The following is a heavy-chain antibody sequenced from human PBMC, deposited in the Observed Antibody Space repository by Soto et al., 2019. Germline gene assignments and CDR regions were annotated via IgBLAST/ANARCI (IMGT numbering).Heavy chain of an antibody. CDR2: ISYSGST. Sequence: SETLSLTCTVSGGSISIRSNHWDWIRQSPEGGLDWIGSISYSGSTYYNPSLKSRVSISADTSKNQFSLRLSSVTAADTAVYYCARHDADSYGFYGMDVWGQGTTVT. D-gene: IGHD5-18*01. CDR3: ARHDADSYGFYGMDV. V-gene: IGHV4-39*01. J-gene: IGHJ6*02. CDR1: GGSISIRSNH.